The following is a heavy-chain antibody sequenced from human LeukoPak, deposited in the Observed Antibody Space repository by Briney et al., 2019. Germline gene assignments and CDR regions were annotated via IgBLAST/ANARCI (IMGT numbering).Heavy chain of an antibody. D-gene: IGHD3-10*01. V-gene: IGHV5-51*01. Sequence: GESLKISCKGSGYSFTSYWIGWVRQMPGKGLEWMGIIYPGDSDTRYSPSFQGQVTISADKSISTAYLQWSSLKASDTAMYYCARSLWFGELSPNWFDPWGQGTLVTVSS. CDR3: ARSLWFGELSPNWFDP. CDR2: IYPGDSDT. CDR1: GYSFTSYW. J-gene: IGHJ5*02.